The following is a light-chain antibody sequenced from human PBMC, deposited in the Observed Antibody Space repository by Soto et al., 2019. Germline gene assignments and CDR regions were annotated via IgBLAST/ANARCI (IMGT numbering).Light chain of an antibody. CDR3: HVYDRSHL. Sequence: EIFLTQSPDTLSLSPGERATLSCRSSQSVGSNYLAWYQQKPGQAPRLLMYDASGRASGIPDRSTGSGSGTDFTLTISSLEPEDFGVYYCHVYDRSHLFGGGTKVDIK. V-gene: IGKV3-20*01. CDR1: QSVGSNY. CDR2: DAS. J-gene: IGKJ4*01.